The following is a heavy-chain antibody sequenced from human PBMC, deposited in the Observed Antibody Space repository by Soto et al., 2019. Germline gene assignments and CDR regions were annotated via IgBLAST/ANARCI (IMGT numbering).Heavy chain of an antibody. J-gene: IGHJ4*02. CDR3: ASDRYSSGGYDLDY. CDR2: IWYDGSNK. D-gene: IGHD6-19*01. V-gene: IGHV3-33*01. Sequence: QVQLVESGGGVVQPGRSLRLSCAASGFTFSSYGMHWVRQAPGKGLEWVAVIWYDGSNKYYADSVKGRFTISRDNSKNTLYLQMNSLRVEDTAVYYCASDRYSSGGYDLDYWGQGTLVTVSS. CDR1: GFTFSSYG.